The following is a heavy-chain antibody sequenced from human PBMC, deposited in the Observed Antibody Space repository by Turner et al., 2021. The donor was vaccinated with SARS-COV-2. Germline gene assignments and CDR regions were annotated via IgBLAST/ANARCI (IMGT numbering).Heavy chain of an antibody. CDR1: GFIFSNYA. V-gene: IGHV3-23*01. CDR3: SKTRGPVAFHPDS. Sequence: EVQVLESGGTLVQPGGSLRLYCAVSGFIFSNYAMTWVRQAPGRVLEWVCSICSDVDSTYYADSVKGRFTISRDDSKNTVSLQMNSLRAEDTALYYCSKTRGPVAFHPDSWGQGTLVTVSS. CDR2: ICSDVDST. D-gene: IGHD2-2*01. J-gene: IGHJ4*02.